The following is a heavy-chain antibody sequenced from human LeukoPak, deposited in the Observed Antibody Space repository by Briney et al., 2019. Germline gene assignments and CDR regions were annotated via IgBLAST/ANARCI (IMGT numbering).Heavy chain of an antibody. CDR3: ASYSSGWSAY. V-gene: IGHV1-69*05. CDR2: IIPIFGTA. D-gene: IGHD6-19*01. Sequence: RASVKVSCKASGGTFSSYAISWVRQAPGQGLEWMGRIIPIFGTANYAQKFQGRVTITTGESTSTAYMELSSLRSEDTAVYYCASYSSGWSAYWGQGTLVTVSS. CDR1: GGTFSSYA. J-gene: IGHJ4*02.